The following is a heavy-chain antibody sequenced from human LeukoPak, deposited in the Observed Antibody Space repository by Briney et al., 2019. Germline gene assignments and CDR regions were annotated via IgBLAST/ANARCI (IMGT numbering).Heavy chain of an antibody. V-gene: IGHV3-74*03. CDR1: GFTFSKYW. D-gene: IGHD1-1*01. J-gene: IGHJ4*02. CDR3: ARNWNYCDQ. CDR2: INTDGSDT. Sequence: GGSLRLSCAASGFTFSKYWMHWVRQAPGKGLVWVSRINTDGSDTTYADSVKGRFTISRDNAKNTLYLQMNSLRAEDTALYYCARNWNYCDQWGQGTLVTVSS.